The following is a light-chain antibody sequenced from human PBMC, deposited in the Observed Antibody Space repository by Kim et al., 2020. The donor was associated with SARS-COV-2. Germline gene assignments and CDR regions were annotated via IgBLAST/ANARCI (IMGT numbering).Light chain of an antibody. CDR3: QQYNARLGT. Sequence: EIVMTQSPATLSVSPGERATLFCRASQSVSTSLAWYQQKPGQPPRLLIHGASARATAVPVRFSGSGSGTEFTLTISSVQSEDFAVYYCQQYNARLGTFGQGTKVDIK. CDR2: GAS. J-gene: IGKJ1*01. V-gene: IGKV3-15*01. CDR1: QSVSTS.